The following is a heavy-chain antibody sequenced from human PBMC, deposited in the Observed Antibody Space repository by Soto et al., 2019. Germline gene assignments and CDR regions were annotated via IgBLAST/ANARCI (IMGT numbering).Heavy chain of an antibody. CDR3: ASEYYYDSSGYEEYCQH. CDR1: GYTFTGYY. CDR2: INPNSGGT. J-gene: IGHJ1*01. V-gene: IGHV1-2*02. D-gene: IGHD3-22*01. Sequence: GASVKVSCKASGYTFTGYYIHWVRQAPGQGLEWMGWINPNSGGTNYAQKFQGRVTMTRDTSISTAYMELSRLRSDDTAVYYCASEYYYDSSGYEEYCQHWGQGTLVTV.